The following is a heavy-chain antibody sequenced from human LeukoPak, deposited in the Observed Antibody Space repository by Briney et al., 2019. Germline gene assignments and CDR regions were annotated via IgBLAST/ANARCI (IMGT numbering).Heavy chain of an antibody. Sequence: ASVKVSCKASGYRFTSYAFSWVRQAPGQGLEWMGWISTDNGKTDYAQTLQGRVTMTTDASTTTAYMELRRLRSDDTAVYYCAREEVAGSFDYWGQGTLVTVSS. V-gene: IGHV1-18*01. J-gene: IGHJ4*02. D-gene: IGHD6-19*01. CDR3: AREEVAGSFDY. CDR1: GYRFTSYA. CDR2: ISTDNGKT.